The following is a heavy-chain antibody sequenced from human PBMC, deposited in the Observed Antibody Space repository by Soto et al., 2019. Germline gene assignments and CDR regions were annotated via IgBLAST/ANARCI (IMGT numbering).Heavy chain of an antibody. V-gene: IGHV4-34*01. CDR2: INHSGST. J-gene: IGHJ6*02. Sequence: PSETLSLTCAVYGGSFSGYYWSWIRQPPGKGLEWIGEINHSGSTNYNPSLKSRVTISVDTSKNQFSLKLSSVTAADTAVYYCAADSRGYSGYDLSEWDYYYYGMDVWGQGTTVTVSS. D-gene: IGHD5-12*01. CDR3: AADSRGYSGYDLSEWDYYYYGMDV. CDR1: GGSFSGYY.